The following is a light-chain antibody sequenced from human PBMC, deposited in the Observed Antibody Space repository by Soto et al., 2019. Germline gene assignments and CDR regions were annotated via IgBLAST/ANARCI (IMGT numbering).Light chain of an antibody. V-gene: IGKV3-15*01. CDR2: GAS. CDR3: QQYNNSAPT. J-gene: IGKJ5*01. CDR1: QGISSN. Sequence: EIVLTQSPATLSVSPGERATLSCRASQGISSNLAWYQQNPGQAPRLLIYGASTRVTGVPARFSDSGSETEFTLTISSLQSEDFAVYYCQQYNNSAPTFGQGTRLEIK.